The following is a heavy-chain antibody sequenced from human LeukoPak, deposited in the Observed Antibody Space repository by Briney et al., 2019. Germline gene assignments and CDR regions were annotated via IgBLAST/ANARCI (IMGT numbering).Heavy chain of an antibody. CDR2: LIASSGRT. V-gene: IGHV3-23*01. CDR1: GFTSTNHA. D-gene: IGHD5-12*01. J-gene: IGHJ4*02. CDR3: ANGADDYIEIAYFDS. Sequence: GGSLRLSCTASGFTSTNHAMNWVRQAPGKGLEWVSGLIASSGRTDYADSVKGRFTISRDISKNTLFLQMNRLRAEDTAIYYCANGADDYIEIAYFDSWGQGTLVTVSS.